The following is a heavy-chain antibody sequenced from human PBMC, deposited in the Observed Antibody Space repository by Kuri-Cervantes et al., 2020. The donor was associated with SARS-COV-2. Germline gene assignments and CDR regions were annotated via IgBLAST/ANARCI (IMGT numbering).Heavy chain of an antibody. D-gene: IGHD3-16*02. J-gene: IGHJ4*02. Sequence: SETLSLTCTVSGGSISSYYWSRIRQPPGKGLEWIGYIYYSGSTNYNPSLKSRVTISVDTSKNQFSLKLSSVTAADTAVYYCASLLSYYDYVWGSYRYYYFDYWGQGTLVTVSS. V-gene: IGHV4-59*08. CDR3: ASLLSYYDYVWGSYRYYYFDY. CDR1: GGSISSYY. CDR2: IYYSGST.